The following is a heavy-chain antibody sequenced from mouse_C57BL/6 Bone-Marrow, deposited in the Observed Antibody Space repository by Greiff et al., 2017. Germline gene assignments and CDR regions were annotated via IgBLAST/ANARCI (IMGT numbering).Heavy chain of an antibody. CDR1: GFSLTSYG. J-gene: IGHJ3*01. CDR3: ARSPYGNSAWFAY. CDR2: IWSGGST. V-gene: IGHV2-2*01. Sequence: VKLMESGPGLVQPSQSLSITCTVSGFSLTSYGVHWVRQSPGKGLEWLGVIWSGGSTDYNAAFISRLSISKDNSKSQVFFKMNSLQADDTAIYYCARSPYGNSAWFAYWGQGTLVTVSA. D-gene: IGHD2-1*01.